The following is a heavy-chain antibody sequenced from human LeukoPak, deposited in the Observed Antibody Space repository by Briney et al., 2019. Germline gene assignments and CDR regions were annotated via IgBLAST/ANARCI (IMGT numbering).Heavy chain of an antibody. CDR1: GFTFNSYA. D-gene: IGHD3-3*01. CDR3: AKDWPGDGFWSGPSGGSFDY. V-gene: IGHV3-23*01. CDR2: ISGSGGST. J-gene: IGHJ4*02. Sequence: GGSLRLSCAASGFTFNSYAMSWVRQAPGKGLEWVSAISGSGGSTYYADSVKGRFTISRDNSKNTLYLQMNGLRAEDTAVYYCAKDWPGDGFWSGPSGGSFDYWGQGTLVTVSS.